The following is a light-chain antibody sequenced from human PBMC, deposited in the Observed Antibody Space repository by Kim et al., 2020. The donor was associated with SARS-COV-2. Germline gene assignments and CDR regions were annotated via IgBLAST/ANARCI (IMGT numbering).Light chain of an antibody. V-gene: IGKV3-20*01. CDR1: QSVSTTY. CDR3: HQYCNSPIT. CDR2: GAS. Sequence: EIVLTQSPGTLSLSPGERATLSCRASQSVSTTYLAWHQQKPGQAPRLLIYGASNRSTAIPDRFSGSGSGTDFTLTISRLEPEDFAVYYCHQYCNSPITFGQGTRLEIK. J-gene: IGKJ5*01.